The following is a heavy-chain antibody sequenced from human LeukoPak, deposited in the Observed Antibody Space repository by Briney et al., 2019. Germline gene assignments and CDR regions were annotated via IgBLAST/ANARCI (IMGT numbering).Heavy chain of an antibody. CDR3: AIQRVGYFSS. CDR2: MSYDGSHQ. D-gene: IGHD2/OR15-2a*01. J-gene: IGHJ5*02. CDR1: GFTLSNYA. V-gene: IGHV3-30*01. Sequence: PGRSLRLSCAASGFTLSNYAMHWVRQVPGKGLEWVALMSYDGSHQYYADSVKGRFTISRDNSNNTVFLQMNSLRTEDTAVYYCAIQRVGYFSSWGQGTLVTVSS.